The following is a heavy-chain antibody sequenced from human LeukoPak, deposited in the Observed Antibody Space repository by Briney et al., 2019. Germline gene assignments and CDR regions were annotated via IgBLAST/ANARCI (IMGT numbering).Heavy chain of an antibody. V-gene: IGHV1-69*13. CDR3: ARGPDTAMVL. CDR1: GYTFTSYG. CDR2: IIPIFGTA. J-gene: IGHJ4*02. Sequence: SVKVSCKASGYTFTSYGISWVRQAPGQGLEWMGGIIPIFGTANYAQKFQGRVTITADESTSTAYMELSSLRSEDTAVYYCARGPDTAMVLWGQGTLVTVSS. D-gene: IGHD5-18*01.